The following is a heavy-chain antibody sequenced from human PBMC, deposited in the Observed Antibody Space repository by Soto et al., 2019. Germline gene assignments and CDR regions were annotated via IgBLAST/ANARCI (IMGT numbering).Heavy chain of an antibody. Sequence: QVQLVQSGSELRKPGASVKVSCKASGYTFTSNSITWVRQAPGQGLEWMGWISTSSGNTKFAQKFQGRVTLTTDTSTSTAYMELTSLRSDDTAVYYCARGGGYAVDYWGQGTLDTVST. CDR1: GYTFTSNS. D-gene: IGHD5-12*01. V-gene: IGHV1-18*04. CDR3: ARGGGYAVDY. J-gene: IGHJ4*02. CDR2: ISTSSGNT.